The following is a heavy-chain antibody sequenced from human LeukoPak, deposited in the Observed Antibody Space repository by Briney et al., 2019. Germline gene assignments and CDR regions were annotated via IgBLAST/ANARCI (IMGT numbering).Heavy chain of an antibody. V-gene: IGHV3-23*01. CDR3: AKSSSGWSAEYFQH. CDR1: GFTFSRYA. J-gene: IGHJ1*01. CDR2: FSGSGGST. D-gene: IGHD6-19*01. Sequence: GGSLRLSCAASGFTFSRYALSWVRQAPGKGLKWVSTFSGSGGSTYYADSVKGRFTISRDNSKNTLYLQMNSLRAEDTAIYYCAKSSSGWSAEYFQHWGQGTLVTVSS.